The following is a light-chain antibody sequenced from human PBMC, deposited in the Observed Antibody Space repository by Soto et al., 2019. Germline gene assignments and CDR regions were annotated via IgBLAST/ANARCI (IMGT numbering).Light chain of an antibody. V-gene: IGKV3-20*01. CDR3: QQYGSSFWT. J-gene: IGKJ1*01. CDR2: GAS. Sequence: EIVLTQSPCTLSLSPGERATLSCRTSQSVSSSYLAWYQQKPGQAPRLLIYGASTRATGIPDRFSGSGSGTVFTLTISRLEPEDFAVYYCQQYGSSFWTFGQGTKVEIK. CDR1: QSVSSSY.